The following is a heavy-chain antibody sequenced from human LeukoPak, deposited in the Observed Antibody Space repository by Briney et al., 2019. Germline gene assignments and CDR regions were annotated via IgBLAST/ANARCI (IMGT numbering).Heavy chain of an antibody. D-gene: IGHD1-26*01. CDR2: ISPGGGTT. CDR3: AGIPVGAVDAFDI. V-gene: IGHV3-23*01. Sequence: GGSLRLSCAVSGFAFGSEAMSWVRQSPARGLEWVASISPGGGTTYYADYVKGRFTISRDNSNNTLYVQMNSLRSEDTAVYYCAGIPVGAVDAFDIWGQGTMVTVSS. J-gene: IGHJ3*02. CDR1: GFAFGSEA.